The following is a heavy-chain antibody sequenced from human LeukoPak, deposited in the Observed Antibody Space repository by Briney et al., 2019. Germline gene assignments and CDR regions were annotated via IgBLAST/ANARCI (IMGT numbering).Heavy chain of an antibody. CDR1: GGSIRSSH. J-gene: IGHJ5*02. CDR2: IYYSGTS. V-gene: IGHV4-59*01. Sequence: SETLSLTCTVSGGSIRSSHWSWIRQPPGKGLEFIGYIYYSGTSNYNPSLKSRVTMSVDTSNNQFSLKLNSVTAADTAVYYCARAAGYSTIYWFDPWGQGTLVTVSS. D-gene: IGHD6-13*01. CDR3: ARAAGYSTIYWFDP.